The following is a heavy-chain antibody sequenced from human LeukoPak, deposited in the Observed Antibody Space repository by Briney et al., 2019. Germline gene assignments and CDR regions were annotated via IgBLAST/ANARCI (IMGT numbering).Heavy chain of an antibody. CDR2: LRGSGGGT. J-gene: IGHJ4*02. CDR3: AKRGVVIRVFLVGFHKEAYYFDS. Sequence: GGSLILSCSVSGITLSNYGMSWVRQAPGKGLERVAGLRGSGGGTNYADSVQGRFTISSDIPRNTLYLQVNSLRAGDTAVYFCAKRGVVIRVFLVGFHKEAYYFDSWGQGALVTVSS. D-gene: IGHD3-10*01. CDR1: GITLSNYG. V-gene: IGHV3-23*01.